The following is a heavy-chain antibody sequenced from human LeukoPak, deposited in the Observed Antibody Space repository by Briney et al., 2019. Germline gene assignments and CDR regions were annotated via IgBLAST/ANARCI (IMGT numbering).Heavy chain of an antibody. Sequence: ASVKASCKASGYTFTGYYMHWVRQAPGQGLEWMRWINPNSGGTNYAQKFQGRVTMTRDTSISTAYMELSRLRSDDTAVYYCARDLPWTLTGYLGYYGKDVWGQGTTVTVSS. D-gene: IGHD3-9*01. CDR1: GYTFTGYY. CDR2: INPNSGGT. V-gene: IGHV1-2*02. J-gene: IGHJ6*02. CDR3: ARDLPWTLTGYLGYYGKDV.